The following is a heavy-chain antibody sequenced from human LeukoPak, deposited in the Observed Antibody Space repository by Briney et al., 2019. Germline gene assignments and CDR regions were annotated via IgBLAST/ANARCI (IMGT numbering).Heavy chain of an antibody. J-gene: IGHJ5*02. V-gene: IGHV3-30*18. CDR2: ISYDGSHK. CDR1: GFTFSSYG. D-gene: IGHD3-10*01. Sequence: GGSLRLSCAASGFTFSSYGIHWVRQAPGKGLEWVAVISYDGSHKYYADSVKGRFTISRDNSKNTLYLQMSSLRAEDSAVYYCAKDYYGSGVYVLYNWFDPWGQGTLVTVSS. CDR3: AKDYYGSGVYVLYNWFDP.